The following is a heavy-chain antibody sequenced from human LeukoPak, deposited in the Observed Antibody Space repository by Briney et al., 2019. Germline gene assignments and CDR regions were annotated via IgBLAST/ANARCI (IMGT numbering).Heavy chain of an antibody. CDR1: GFTFSNYG. CDR3: AGNYGPYYFYY. D-gene: IGHD3-10*01. J-gene: IGHJ4*02. CDR2: IWYDGSNK. Sequence: PGGSLRLSCAASGFTFSNYGMHWVRQAPGKGLEWVAVIWYDGSNKYYADSVKGRFTISRDNSKNTLYLQMNSLRAEDTAVYYCAGNYGPYYFYYWGQGTLVTVSS. V-gene: IGHV3-33*01.